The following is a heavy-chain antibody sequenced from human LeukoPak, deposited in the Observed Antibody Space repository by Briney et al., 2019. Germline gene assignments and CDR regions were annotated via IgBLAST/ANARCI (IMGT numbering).Heavy chain of an antibody. Sequence: PGGSLRLSCAASGFTFSSYWMHWVRQAPGKGLVWVSRIISDGSATNYADAVKGRFTISRDNAKNTLYLQMNSLRVEDTAVYYFARDRVPYCSGVSCSVDVWGQGSTVSV. D-gene: IGHD2-15*01. CDR3: ARDRVPYCSGVSCSVDV. V-gene: IGHV3-74*01. CDR2: IISDGSAT. CDR1: GFTFSSYW. J-gene: IGHJ6*02.